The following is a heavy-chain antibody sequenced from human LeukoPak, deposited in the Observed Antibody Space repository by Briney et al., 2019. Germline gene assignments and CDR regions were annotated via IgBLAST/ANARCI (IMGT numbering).Heavy chain of an antibody. Sequence: SETLSLTCTVSGGSISSSSYYWGWIRQPPGKGLEWIGSIYYSGSTYYNPSLKSRVTISLDTSQNQFSLRLSSVTAADTAVYYCARERDGYNELDYWGQGTLVTVSS. D-gene: IGHD5-24*01. CDR3: ARERDGYNELDY. V-gene: IGHV4-39*07. CDR1: GGSISSSSYY. J-gene: IGHJ4*02. CDR2: IYYSGST.